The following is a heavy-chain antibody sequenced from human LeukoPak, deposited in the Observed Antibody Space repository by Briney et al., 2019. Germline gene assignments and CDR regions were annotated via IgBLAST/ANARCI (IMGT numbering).Heavy chain of an antibody. D-gene: IGHD2-15*01. CDR3: ARDRVVGLGIDNAFDI. CDR1: GGTFISYA. Sequence: SVKVSCKASGGTFISYAISWVRQAPGQGLEWMGGIIPVFGTANYAQKFQGRVTITADESTSTAYMELSSLRSEDTAVYYCARDRVVGLGIDNAFDIWGHGTMVTVSS. CDR2: IIPVFGTA. V-gene: IGHV1-69*01. J-gene: IGHJ3*02.